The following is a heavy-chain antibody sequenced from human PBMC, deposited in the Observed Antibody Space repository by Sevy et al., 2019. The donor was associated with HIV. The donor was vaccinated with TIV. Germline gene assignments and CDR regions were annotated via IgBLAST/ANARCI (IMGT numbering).Heavy chain of an antibody. CDR3: ARENGDTRWGAFDI. V-gene: IGHV3-53*01. J-gene: IGHJ3*02. CDR1: GFTVSSNY. D-gene: IGHD4-17*01. CDR2: IYSGGST. Sequence: GSLRLSCAASGFTVSSNYMSWVRQPPGKGLEWVSVIYSGGSTYYADSVKGRFTISRDNSKNTLYLQMNSLRAEDTAVYYCARENGDTRWGAFDIWGQGTMVTVSS.